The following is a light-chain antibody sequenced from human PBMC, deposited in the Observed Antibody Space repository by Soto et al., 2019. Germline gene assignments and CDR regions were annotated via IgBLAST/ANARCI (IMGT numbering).Light chain of an antibody. V-gene: IGKV1-5*03. Sequence: DIQMTQSPSTLSASVGDRVTITCRASQSISSWLAWYQQKPGKAPKLLIYKASSLESGVPSRFSGSGSGTEFTLTISRLQPDDVATYYCQQYKSFPTFGQGTKVEIK. CDR1: QSISSW. J-gene: IGKJ1*01. CDR3: QQYKSFPT. CDR2: KAS.